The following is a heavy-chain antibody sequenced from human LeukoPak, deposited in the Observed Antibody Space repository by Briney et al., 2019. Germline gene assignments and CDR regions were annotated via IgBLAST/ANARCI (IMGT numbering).Heavy chain of an antibody. J-gene: IGHJ4*02. Sequence: GGSLRLSCAAPGFTFSSYAMSWVRQAPGKGLEWVSSIGGSGGSTYYADSVKGRFTISRDNSKNTLYLQMNSLRAEDTAVYYCAKVETAAAATLRGFDYWGQGTLVTVSS. CDR3: AKVETAAAATLRGFDY. D-gene: IGHD6-13*01. V-gene: IGHV3-23*01. CDR2: IGGSGGST. CDR1: GFTFSSYA.